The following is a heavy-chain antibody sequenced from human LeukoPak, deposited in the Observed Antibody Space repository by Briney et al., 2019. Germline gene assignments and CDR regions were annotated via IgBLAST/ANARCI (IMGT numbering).Heavy chain of an antibody. V-gene: IGHV3-53*01. Sequence: GGSLRLSCAASGFTVSSNYMSWVRQAPGKGLEWVSVIYSGGSTYYADSVKGRFTISRDNAKNTLYLQMNSLRAEDTAVYSCVRLDEYPAGFDYWGQGTLVTVSS. CDR3: VRLDEYPAGFDY. D-gene: IGHD2-2*01. CDR1: GFTVSSNY. J-gene: IGHJ4*02. CDR2: IYSGGST.